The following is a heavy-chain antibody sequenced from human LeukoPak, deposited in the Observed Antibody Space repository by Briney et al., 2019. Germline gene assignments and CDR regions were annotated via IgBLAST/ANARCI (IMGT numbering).Heavy chain of an antibody. CDR3: VRDTAMEQHFDY. CDR1: GFTFSSYS. CDR2: ISSSSSYI. J-gene: IGHJ4*02. Sequence: GGSLRLSCAASGFTFSSYSMNWVRQAPGKGLESVSSISSSSSYIYYADSVKGRFTISRDNAKNSLYLQMNSLRAEDTAVYYCVRDTAMEQHFDYWGQGTLVTVSS. D-gene: IGHD5-18*01. V-gene: IGHV3-21*01.